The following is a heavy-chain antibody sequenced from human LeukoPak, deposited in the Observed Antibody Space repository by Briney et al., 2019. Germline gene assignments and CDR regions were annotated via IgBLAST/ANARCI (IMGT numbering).Heavy chain of an antibody. CDR3: ARGGYDILTGYYDFDY. D-gene: IGHD3-9*01. CDR1: GYTFTSYA. CDR2: INTNTGNP. V-gene: IGHV7-4-1*02. J-gene: IGHJ4*02. Sequence: ASVKVSCKASGYTFTSYAMNWVRQAPGQGLEWMGWINTNTGNPTYAQGFTGRFVFSLDTSVSTAYLQISSLKAEDTAVYYCARGGYDILTGYYDFDYWGQGTLVTVSS.